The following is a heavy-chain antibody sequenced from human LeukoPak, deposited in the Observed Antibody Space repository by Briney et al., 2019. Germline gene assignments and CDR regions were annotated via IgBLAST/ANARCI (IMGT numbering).Heavy chain of an antibody. J-gene: IGHJ6*02. V-gene: IGHV4-34*01. CDR2: INHSGST. Sequence: SSETLSLTCAVYGGSFSGYYWSWIRQPPGKGLEWVGEINHSGSTNYNPSLKSRVTISVDTSKNQFSLKLSSVTAADTAVYYCARGPPGRTALYYYYYGMDVWGQGTTVTVSS. CDR3: ARGPPGRTALYYYYYGMDV. CDR1: GGSFSGYY. D-gene: IGHD2-2*01.